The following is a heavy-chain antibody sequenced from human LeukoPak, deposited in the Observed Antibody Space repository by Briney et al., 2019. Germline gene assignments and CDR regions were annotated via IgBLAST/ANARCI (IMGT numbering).Heavy chain of an antibody. D-gene: IGHD6-19*01. CDR1: GYSFTSYW. Sequence: GESLKISCKGSGYSFTSYWISWVRQMPGKGLEWMGRIDPSDSYTNYSPSFQGHVTISADKSVSTAYLQWSSLKASDTAMYYCARGRYSSGWYFNYYFDYWGQGTLVTVSS. CDR3: ARGRYSSGWYFNYYFDY. CDR2: IDPSDSYT. J-gene: IGHJ4*02. V-gene: IGHV5-10-1*01.